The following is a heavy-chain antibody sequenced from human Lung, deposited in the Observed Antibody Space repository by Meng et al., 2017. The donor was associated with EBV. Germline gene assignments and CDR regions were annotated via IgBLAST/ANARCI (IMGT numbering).Heavy chain of an antibody. J-gene: IGHJ4*02. CDR3: ANAGRFGESLGDY. D-gene: IGHD3-10*01. CDR1: GGSVISGGYY. Sequence: VQLQEPGLGLVQPSQTLSLTCTVSGGSVISGGYYLSWIRQQPGKGLEWIGYIYYTGSSFYNPSLKSRVTISVDTSKNQFSLNLSSVTAADTAVYYCANAGRFGESLGDYWGQGILVTVSS. V-gene: IGHV4-31*03. CDR2: IYYTGSS.